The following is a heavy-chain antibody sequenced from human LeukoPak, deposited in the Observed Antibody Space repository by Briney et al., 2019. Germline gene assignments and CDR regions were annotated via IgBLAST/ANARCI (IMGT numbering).Heavy chain of an antibody. CDR3: ARLVEYYSDSFDN. Sequence: SETLSLTCTVSGGSISSDDYYWSWIRQPPGKGLEWIGYINDSGSTYYTPSLKSRVTISVDTSKNQFSLQLTSVTAADTAVYYCARLVEYYSDSFDNWGQGTLVAVSS. J-gene: IGHJ4*02. CDR1: GGSISSDDYY. CDR2: INDSGST. V-gene: IGHV4-30-4*01. D-gene: IGHD3-22*01.